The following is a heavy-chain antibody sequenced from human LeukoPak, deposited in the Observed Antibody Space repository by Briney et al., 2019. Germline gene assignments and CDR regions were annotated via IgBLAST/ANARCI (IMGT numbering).Heavy chain of an antibody. V-gene: IGHV4-30-2*01. D-gene: IGHD2-15*01. J-gene: IGHJ5*02. Sequence: SQTLSLTCTVSGGSISSGGYYWSWIRQPPGKGLEWIGEINHSGSTNYNPSLKSRVTISVDTSKNQFSLKLSSVTAADTAVYYCARGLRVLGGRGGCSGGSCYRWGQGTLVTVSS. CDR3: ARGLRVLGGRGGCSGGSCYR. CDR1: GGSISSGGYY. CDR2: INHSGST.